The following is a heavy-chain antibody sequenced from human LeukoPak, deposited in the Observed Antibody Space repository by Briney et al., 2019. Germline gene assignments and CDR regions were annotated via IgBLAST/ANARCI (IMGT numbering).Heavy chain of an antibody. CDR3: ARDLVGGLGAFDI. D-gene: IGHD1-26*01. Sequence: SQTLSLTCTVSGGSISSGGYYWSWIRQHPGKGLEWIGYIYYSGSTYYNPSLKSRVTISVGTSKNQFSLKLSSVTAADTAVYYCARDLVGGLGAFDIWGQGTMVTVSS. CDR2: IYYSGST. V-gene: IGHV4-31*03. CDR1: GGSISSGGYY. J-gene: IGHJ3*02.